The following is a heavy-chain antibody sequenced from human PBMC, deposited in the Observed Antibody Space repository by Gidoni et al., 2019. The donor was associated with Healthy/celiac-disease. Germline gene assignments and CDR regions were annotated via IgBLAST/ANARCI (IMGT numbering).Heavy chain of an antibody. D-gene: IGHD3-16*02. V-gene: IGHV1-69*01. CDR2: ILPIFGTA. CDR3: ASAQYDYVWGSYRLLDY. Sequence: QVQLVQSGAEVKKPGSSVKVSCKASGGTFSSYAISWVRLAPGQGLEWMGGILPIFGTANYAQKFQGRVTFTADESTSTAYMELSSLSSEDTAVYYCASAQYDYVWGSYRLLDYWGQGTLVTVSS. CDR1: GGTFSSYA. J-gene: IGHJ4*02.